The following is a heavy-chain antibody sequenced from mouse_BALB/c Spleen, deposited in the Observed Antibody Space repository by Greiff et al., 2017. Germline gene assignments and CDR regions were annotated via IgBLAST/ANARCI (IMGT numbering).Heavy chain of an antibody. Sequence: DVMLVESGGGLVKPGGSLKLSCAASGFTFSSYAMSWVRQTPEKRLEWVASISSGGSTYYPDSVKGRFTISRDNARNILYLQMSSLRSEDTAMYYCAREAYDYDSAWFAYWGQGTLVTVSA. V-gene: IGHV5-6-5*01. D-gene: IGHD2-4*01. CDR1: GFTFSSYA. J-gene: IGHJ3*01. CDR3: AREAYDYDSAWFAY. CDR2: ISSGGST.